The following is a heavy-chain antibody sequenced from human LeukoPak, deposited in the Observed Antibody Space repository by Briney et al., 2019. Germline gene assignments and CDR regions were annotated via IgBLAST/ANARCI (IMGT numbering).Heavy chain of an antibody. J-gene: IGHJ4*02. V-gene: IGHV3-15*01. CDR3: TTSDFWSGYYTSDY. D-gene: IGHD3-3*01. CDR2: IKSKTDGGTT. Sequence: GSLRLSCAASGFTFSNAWMSWVRQAPGKGLEWVGRIKSKTDGGTTDYAAPVKGGFTISRDDSKNTLYLQMNSLKTEDTAVCYCTTSDFWSGYYTSDYWGQGTLVTVSS. CDR1: GFTFSNAW.